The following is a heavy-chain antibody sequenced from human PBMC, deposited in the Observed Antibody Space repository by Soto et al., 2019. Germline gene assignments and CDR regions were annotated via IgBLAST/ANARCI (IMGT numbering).Heavy chain of an antibody. Sequence: QVQLVESGGGVVQPGRSLRLSCAASGFTFSNYGMHWVRQTPGKGLEWVALISYDGSYKKYADSVKGRFTISRDTSKYSRYLQMNGLRAEDTAVYYCAKGIGSGLLSLTLNPIEYWGPGTLFTVSS. J-gene: IGHJ4*02. CDR1: GFTFSNYG. D-gene: IGHD3-10*01. CDR3: AKGIGSGLLSLTLNPIEY. V-gene: IGHV3-30*18. CDR2: ISYDGSYK.